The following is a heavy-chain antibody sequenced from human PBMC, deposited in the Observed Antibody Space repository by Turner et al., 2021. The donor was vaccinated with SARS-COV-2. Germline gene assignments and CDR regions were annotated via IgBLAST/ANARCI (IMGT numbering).Heavy chain of an antibody. CDR1: GGSISSSDYY. CDR3: ASTVWLRGAFDM. CDR2: ISYSGST. V-gene: IGHV4-39*01. J-gene: IGHJ3*02. Sequence: QLQLQESGPGLVKPSETLSLTCNFSGGSISSSDYYWGWIRQPPGKGLEWMGSISYSGSTFYNPSLKSRFTISVDTSKNQFSLKLSSVTAADTAVYYCASTVWLRGAFDMWGQGTMVTVSS. D-gene: IGHD5-18*01.